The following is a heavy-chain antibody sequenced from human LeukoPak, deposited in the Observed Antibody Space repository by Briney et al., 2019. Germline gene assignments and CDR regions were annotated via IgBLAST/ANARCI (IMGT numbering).Heavy chain of an antibody. D-gene: IGHD6-13*01. J-gene: IGHJ6*02. V-gene: IGHV1-18*01. Sequence: ASVKVSCKASGYTFTSYGISWVRQAPGQGLEWMGWISVYNGNTNYAQKLQGRVTMTTDTSTSTAYMELRSLRSDDTAVYYCARTHVAAAGNYYYYYGMDVWGQGTTVTVSS. CDR2: ISVYNGNT. CDR3: ARTHVAAAGNYYYYYGMDV. CDR1: GYTFTSYG.